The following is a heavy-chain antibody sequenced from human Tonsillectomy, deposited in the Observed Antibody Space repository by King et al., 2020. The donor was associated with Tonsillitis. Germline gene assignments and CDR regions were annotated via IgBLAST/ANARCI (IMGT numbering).Heavy chain of an antibody. CDR1: GFTFSNYG. CDR3: AKDGIDLPDCYFDL. Sequence: VQLVESGGSVVQPGRSLRLSCAASGFTFSNYGMHWVRQAPGKGLEGVALIAYDASYENYADSVKGRFAISRDNSKNTLYLEMNSLRVEDTALYYCAKDGIDLPDCYFDLWGRGTLVTVSS. D-gene: IGHD3-9*01. V-gene: IGHV3-30*18. J-gene: IGHJ2*01. CDR2: IAYDASYE.